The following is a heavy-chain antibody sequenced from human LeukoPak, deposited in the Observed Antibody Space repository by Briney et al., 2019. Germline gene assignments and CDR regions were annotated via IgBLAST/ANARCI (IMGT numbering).Heavy chain of an antibody. CDR3: ASPTTTVTTYDAFGI. V-gene: IGHV1-69*13. D-gene: IGHD4-17*01. CDR1: GGTFSSYA. CDR2: NIPIFGTA. Sequence: GASVKVSCKTSGGTFSSYAISWVRQAPGQGLEWVGGNIPIFGTANYAQKFQGRVTITADESTSTAYMELSSLRSEDTAVYYCASPTTTVTTYDAFGIWGQGTMVTVSS. J-gene: IGHJ3*02.